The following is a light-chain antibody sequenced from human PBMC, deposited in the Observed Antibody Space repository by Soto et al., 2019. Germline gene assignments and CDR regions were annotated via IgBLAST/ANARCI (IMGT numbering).Light chain of an antibody. CDR2: AAS. V-gene: IGKV1-9*01. CDR1: QGIKND. J-gene: IGKJ5*01. CDR3: LQFNSYPFT. Sequence: DIQLTQSPSFLSASVGDIVTITCRASQGIKNDLAWFEQRSGKAPKLLIFAASTLESGVPSRFSGSGSGTEFTLTISSLQPEDFATYYCLQFNSYPFTFGQGTRLEMK.